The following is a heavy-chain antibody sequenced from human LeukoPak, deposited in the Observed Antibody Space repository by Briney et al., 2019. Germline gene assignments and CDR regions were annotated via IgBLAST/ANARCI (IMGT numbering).Heavy chain of an antibody. CDR2: IYHSGST. CDR3: ARVSYDILTGYYVYYYYGMDV. CDR1: GGSISSGGYS. D-gene: IGHD3-9*01. Sequence: SETLSLTCAVSGGSISSGGYSWRWIRQPPGKGLEWIGYIYHSGSTCYSPSLKSRVTISVDRSKNQFSLKLSSVTAADTAVYYCARVSYDILTGYYVYYYYGMDVWGQGTTVTVSS. J-gene: IGHJ6*02. V-gene: IGHV4-30-2*01.